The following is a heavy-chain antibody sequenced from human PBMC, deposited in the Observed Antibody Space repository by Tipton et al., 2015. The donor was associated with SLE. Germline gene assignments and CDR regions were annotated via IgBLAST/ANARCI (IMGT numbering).Heavy chain of an antibody. J-gene: IGHJ4*02. Sequence: TLSLTCTVSGGSVSSSSYYWAWIRQPPGKGLEWIGSIYYTGSTYYNPPLTSRVTISIDASKNQFSLKLRSVTAADTAVFYCARDISSSGVSDYWGQGTLVTV. D-gene: IGHD6-19*01. CDR1: GGSVSSSSYY. CDR3: ARDISSSGVSDY. CDR2: IYYTGST. V-gene: IGHV4-39*07.